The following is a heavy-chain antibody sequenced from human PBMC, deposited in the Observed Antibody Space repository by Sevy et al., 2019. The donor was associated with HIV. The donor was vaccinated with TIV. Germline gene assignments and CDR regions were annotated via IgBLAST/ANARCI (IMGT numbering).Heavy chain of an antibody. V-gene: IGHV3-15*07. CDR1: GFDFFNAW. Sequence: GGSLRLSCAASGFDFFNAWMNWVRQAPGKGLEWVGRIRSKTDGETTDFAAPVKGRFTISRDDSKNTLFLQMNSLKIEDTAVYYCTTDIYISIHWGLGTLVTVSS. J-gene: IGHJ1*01. CDR2: IRSKTDGETT. CDR3: TTDIYISIH. D-gene: IGHD2-21*01.